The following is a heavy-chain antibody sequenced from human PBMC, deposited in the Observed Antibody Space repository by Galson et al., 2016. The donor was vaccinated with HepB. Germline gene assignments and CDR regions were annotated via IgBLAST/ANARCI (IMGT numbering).Heavy chain of an antibody. V-gene: IGHV3-23*01. D-gene: IGHD3-9*01. CDR3: ARDLRGMIRFFDWSTHFDS. Sequence: SLRLSCAASGFTFKSHSMSWVRQAPGKGLEWVSAISENGGSTHYADSVKGRFTISRDNSKNTLYPQMNSVRAEDTAVYYCARDLRGMIRFFDWSTHFDSWGQGTLVTVSS. CDR2: ISENGGST. CDR1: GFTFKSHS. J-gene: IGHJ4*02.